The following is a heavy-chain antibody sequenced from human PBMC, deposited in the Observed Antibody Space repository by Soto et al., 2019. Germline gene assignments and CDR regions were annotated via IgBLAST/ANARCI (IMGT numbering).Heavy chain of an antibody. CDR3: AREGPRLHGGSLYYFDY. D-gene: IGHD4-4*01. Sequence: GGSLRLSCAASGFTFSSYWMSWVRQAPGKGLEWVANIKQDGSEKYYVDSVKGRFTISRDNAKNSLYLQMNSLRAEDTAVYYCAREGPRLHGGSLYYFDYWGQGTLVTVSS. V-gene: IGHV3-7*01. CDR1: GFTFSSYW. J-gene: IGHJ4*02. CDR2: IKQDGSEK.